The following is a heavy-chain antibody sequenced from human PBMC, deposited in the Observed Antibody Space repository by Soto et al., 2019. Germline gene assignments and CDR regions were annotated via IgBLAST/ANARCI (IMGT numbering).Heavy chain of an antibody. CDR3: ARQNYSSGMDV. V-gene: IGHV1-18*01. J-gene: IGHJ6*02. Sequence: ASVKVSCKTSGYTFSNYGITWVRQAPGQPLEWLGWISLYSDGTNYAQKFQGRVSMTTDTSTTTAYMEMRSLASDDTAIYYCARQNYSSGMDVWGQGTTGTVSS. CDR2: ISLYSDGT. CDR1: GYTFSNYG.